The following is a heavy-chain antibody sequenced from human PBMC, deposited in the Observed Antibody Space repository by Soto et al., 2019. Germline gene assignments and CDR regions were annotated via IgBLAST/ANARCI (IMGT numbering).Heavy chain of an antibody. CDR3: ARGLMGVTMVRGKAPPPFDY. Sequence: ASVKVSCKASGYTFTCYYMHWVRQAPGQGLEWMGWINPNSGGTNYAQKFQGWVTMTRDTSISTAYMELSRLRSDDTAVYYCARGLMGVTMVRGKAPPPFDYWGQGTLVTVSS. V-gene: IGHV1-2*04. CDR2: INPNSGGT. J-gene: IGHJ4*02. CDR1: GYTFTCYY. D-gene: IGHD3-10*01.